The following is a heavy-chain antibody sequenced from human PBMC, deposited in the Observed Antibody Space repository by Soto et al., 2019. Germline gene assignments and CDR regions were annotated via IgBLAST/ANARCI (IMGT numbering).Heavy chain of an antibody. V-gene: IGHV5-51*01. CDR3: ARSPRSSPYFDY. D-gene: IGHD6-13*01. J-gene: IGHJ4*02. Sequence: GESLKISCQCSGYTFANFWIAWVRQLPGKGLEWMGIIYPGDYETRYSPSFHGKVTISADRSIGTAYLQWSSLEASDSAFYFCARSPRSSPYFDYWGQGALVTVSS. CDR1: GYTFANFW. CDR2: IYPGDYET.